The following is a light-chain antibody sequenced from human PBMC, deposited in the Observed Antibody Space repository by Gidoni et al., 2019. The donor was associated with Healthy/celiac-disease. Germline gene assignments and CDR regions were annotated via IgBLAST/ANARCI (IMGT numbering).Light chain of an antibody. CDR1: SSNIGSNT. J-gene: IGLJ3*02. CDR2: SNN. V-gene: IGLV1-44*01. CDR3: AAWDDSLNGWV. Sequence: QSVLTQPPSASGTPGQRVTISCSGSSSNIGSNTVNWYQQLPGTAPNLLIYSNNQRPSGVPDRFSGSKVVPSASLPISGLQSEDEADYYCAAWDDSLNGWVFGGGTKLTVL.